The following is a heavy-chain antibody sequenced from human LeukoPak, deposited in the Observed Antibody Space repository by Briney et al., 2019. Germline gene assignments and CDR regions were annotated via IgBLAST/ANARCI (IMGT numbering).Heavy chain of an antibody. Sequence: GGSLRLSCAASGFTFSDYYMSWIRQAPGKGLEWVSYISSSGSTIYYADSVKGRFTISRDNAKNSLYLQMNSLRAEDTAVYYCATAAPIVATINWFDPWGQGTLVTVSS. CDR2: ISSSGSTI. V-gene: IGHV3-11*01. J-gene: IGHJ5*02. CDR3: ATAAPIVATINWFDP. D-gene: IGHD5-12*01. CDR1: GFTFSDYY.